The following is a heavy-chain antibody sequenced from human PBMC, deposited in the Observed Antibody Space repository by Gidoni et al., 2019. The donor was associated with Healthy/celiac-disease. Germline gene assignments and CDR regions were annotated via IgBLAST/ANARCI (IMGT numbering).Heavy chain of an antibody. CDR2: IIPILGIA. J-gene: IGHJ6*02. Sequence: QVQLVQSGAEVKKPGSSVKVSCKASGGTFSSYAISWVRQAPGQGLAWMGRIIPILGIANYEQKFQGRVTITADKSTSTAYMERSSLRSEDTAVYYCARDPSSYGYYYYGMDVWGQGTTVTVSS. V-gene: IGHV1-69*04. CDR1: GGTFSSYA. CDR3: ARDPSSYGYYYYGMDV. D-gene: IGHD5-12*01.